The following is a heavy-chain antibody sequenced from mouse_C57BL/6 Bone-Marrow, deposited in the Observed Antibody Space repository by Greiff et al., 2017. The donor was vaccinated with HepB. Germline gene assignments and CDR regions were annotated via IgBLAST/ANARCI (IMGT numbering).Heavy chain of an antibody. V-gene: IGHV12-3*01. CDR1: GFPITSGYY. D-gene: IGHD1-1*01. Sequence: QVQLKESGPGLVKPSQSLFLTCSITGFPITSGYYWIWIRQSPGKPLEWMGYITHSGETFYNPSLQSPISITRETSKNQFFLQLNSVTTEDTAMYYCAGDNERYYGSTPWFAYWGQGTLVTVSA. J-gene: IGHJ3*01. CDR2: ITHSGET. CDR3: AGDNERYYGSTPWFAY.